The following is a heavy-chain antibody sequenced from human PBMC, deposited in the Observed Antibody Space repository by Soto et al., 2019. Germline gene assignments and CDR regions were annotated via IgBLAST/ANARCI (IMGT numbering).Heavy chain of an antibody. V-gene: IGHV1-46*01. CDR2: INPSGGST. CDR3: ARDPGFDYYYDSSGYWYYFDY. Sequence: ASVKVSCKASGYTFTSYYMHWVRQAPGQGLEWMGIINPSGGSTSYAQKFQGRVTMTRDTSTSTVYMELSSLRSEDTAVYYCARDPGFDYYYDSSGYWYYFDYWGQGTLVTVSS. CDR1: GYTFTSYY. D-gene: IGHD3-22*01. J-gene: IGHJ4*02.